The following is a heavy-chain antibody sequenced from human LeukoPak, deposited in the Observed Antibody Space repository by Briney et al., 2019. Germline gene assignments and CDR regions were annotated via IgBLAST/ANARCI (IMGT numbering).Heavy chain of an antibody. Sequence: ASVKVSCKASGYTFTSYDIHWVRQAPGQGLEWMGWMNPNSGSTGYAQKFQGRVTITRNTSISTAYMELSRLRSDDTAVYYCARGGSVGYTYYFEIWGQGTLVTVSS. CDR1: GYTFTSYD. V-gene: IGHV1-8*03. CDR3: ARGGSVGYTYYFEI. CDR2: MNPNSGST. D-gene: IGHD1-26*01. J-gene: IGHJ4*03.